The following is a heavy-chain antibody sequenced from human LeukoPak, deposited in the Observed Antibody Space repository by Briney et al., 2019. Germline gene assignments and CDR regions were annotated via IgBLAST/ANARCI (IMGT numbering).Heavy chain of an antibody. Sequence: AAVKVSCKASGYTFTDNYIYWVRQAPGQGLEWMGWINVNTGGTNYAQKFQGRVTMTSDTSISTAYMELSRLRSDDTAVYYCARLHTRATFDYWGQGTLVTVS. CDR3: ARLHTRATFDY. CDR1: GYTFTDNY. J-gene: IGHJ4*02. D-gene: IGHD5-24*01. V-gene: IGHV1-2*02. CDR2: INVNTGGT.